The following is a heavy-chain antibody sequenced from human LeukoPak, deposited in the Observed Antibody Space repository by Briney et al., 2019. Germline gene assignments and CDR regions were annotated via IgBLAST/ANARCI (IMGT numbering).Heavy chain of an antibody. J-gene: IGHJ3*02. CDR1: GGTFSSYA. Sequence: SVKVSCKASGGTFSSYAISWVRQAPGQGLEWMGGIIPIFGTANYAQKFQGRVTITADESTSTAYMELSSLRSEDTAVYYCARTYYYGSGSSDIWGQGTMVTVSS. CDR3: ARTYYYGSGSSDI. V-gene: IGHV1-69*13. CDR2: IIPIFGTA. D-gene: IGHD3-10*01.